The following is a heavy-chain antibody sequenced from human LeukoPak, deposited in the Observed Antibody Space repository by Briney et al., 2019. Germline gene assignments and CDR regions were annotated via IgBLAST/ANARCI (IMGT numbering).Heavy chain of an antibody. D-gene: IGHD4-23*01. CDR3: ARNPGGIGDY. J-gene: IGHJ4*02. CDR2: ISGSSSST. V-gene: IGHV3-48*02. CDR1: GFTFSTYS. Sequence: GGSLRLSCAAAGFTFSTYSMNWVLQAPGKGLEWVSFISGSSSSTFYADSVKGRFTGSRDNAKNSLYLQMNSLRDEDTAVYYCARNPGGIGDYWGQGTLVTVSS.